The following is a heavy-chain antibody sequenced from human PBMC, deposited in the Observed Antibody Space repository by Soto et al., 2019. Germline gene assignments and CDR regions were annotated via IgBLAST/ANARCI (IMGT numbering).Heavy chain of an antibody. D-gene: IGHD3-9*01. CDR3: TRDQGDILTGYYLKPPDY. V-gene: IGHV3-49*03. J-gene: IGHJ4*02. CDR1: GFTFGDYA. Sequence: GGSLRLSCTASGFTFGDYAMSWFRQAPGKGLEWVGFIRSKAYGGTTEYAASVKGRFTISRDDSKSIAYLQMNSLKTEDTAVYYCTRDQGDILTGYYLKPPDYWGQGTLVTVSS. CDR2: IRSKAYGGTT.